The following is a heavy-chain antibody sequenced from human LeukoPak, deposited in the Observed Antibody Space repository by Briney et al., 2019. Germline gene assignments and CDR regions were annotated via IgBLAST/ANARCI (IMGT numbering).Heavy chain of an antibody. Sequence: PGGSLRLSCAASGFTFSSYGMHWVRQAPGKGLEWVAFIRYDGSNKYYADSVKGRFTISRDNSKNTLYLQMNSLRAEDTAVYYCARDDSGAQDWFDPWGQGTLVTVSS. CDR1: GFTFSSYG. D-gene: IGHD6-19*01. J-gene: IGHJ5*02. CDR3: ARDDSGAQDWFDP. CDR2: IRYDGSNK. V-gene: IGHV3-30*02.